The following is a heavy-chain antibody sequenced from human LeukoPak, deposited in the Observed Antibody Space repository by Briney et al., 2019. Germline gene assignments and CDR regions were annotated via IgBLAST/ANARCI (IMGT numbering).Heavy chain of an antibody. D-gene: IGHD6-19*01. Sequence: ASVKVSCKASGGTFSSYAINWVRQAPGQGVERMGGVIPIFGAPNYAHRFQGRLTITTDESTRTAYMNLTSLRSEDTAVYYCARDLRIASSGDWFDPWGQGTLVTVSS. CDR1: GGTFSSYA. J-gene: IGHJ5*02. CDR2: VIPIFGAP. CDR3: ARDLRIASSGDWFDP. V-gene: IGHV1-69*05.